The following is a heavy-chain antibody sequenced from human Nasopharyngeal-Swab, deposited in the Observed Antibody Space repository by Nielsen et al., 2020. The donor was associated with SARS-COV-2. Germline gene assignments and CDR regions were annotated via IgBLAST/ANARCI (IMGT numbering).Heavy chain of an antibody. V-gene: IGHV4-31*03. D-gene: IGHD6-13*01. CDR3: ARLNGIAAAGTGWFDP. CDR2: IYYSGST. Sequence: SEILSLTCTVSGGSISSGGYYWSWIRQHPGKGLEWIGYIYYSGSTYYNPSLKSRVTISVDTSKNQFSLKLSSVTAADTAVYYCARLNGIAAAGTGWFDPWGQGTLVTVSS. CDR1: GGSISSGGYY. J-gene: IGHJ5*02.